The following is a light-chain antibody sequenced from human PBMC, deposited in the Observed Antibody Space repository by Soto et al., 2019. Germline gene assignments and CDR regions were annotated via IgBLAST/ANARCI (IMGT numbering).Light chain of an antibody. CDR3: NSHTSNNPYV. CDR1: SCDVGAFNY. V-gene: IGLV2-14*03. CDR2: YVS. J-gene: IGLJ1*01. Sequence: QSVLTQPASASGSPVPAITISCMGTSCDVGAFNYVSWYQQHPGKTPKLMIYYVSNRPSGVSKWFSASKSGNTASLTSFGFRAENEADYYCNSHTSNNPYVFRTGTKV.